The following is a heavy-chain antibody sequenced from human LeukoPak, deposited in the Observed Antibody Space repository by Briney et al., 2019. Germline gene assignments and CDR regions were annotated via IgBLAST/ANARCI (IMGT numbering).Heavy chain of an antibody. CDR1: GYTITTSY. J-gene: IGHJ4*02. CDR2: FNPAGGST. V-gene: IGHV1-46*01. D-gene: IGHD3-9*01. Sequence: GASVKVSCKASGYTITTSYIHWVRQAPGRALEWMGVFNPAGGSTTYAQSFHGRMTMTRDASTSSTYMGLSGLRSDDTAVYFCAREHTTGSDFDLWGQGTLVTVSS. CDR3: AREHTTGSDFDL.